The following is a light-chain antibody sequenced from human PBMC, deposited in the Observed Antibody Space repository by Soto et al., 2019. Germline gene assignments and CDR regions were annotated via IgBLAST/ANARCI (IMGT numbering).Light chain of an antibody. J-gene: IGLJ1*01. Sequence: QSVLTQPASASGSPGQSITISCTGTSSDVGGYNYVSWYQQHPGKAPKLMIYEVSNRPSGVSNRFSGSKSGNTSSLTISGLQAEDEADYYCSSYASSSTLDTYVFGTGTKVTVL. V-gene: IGLV2-14*01. CDR3: SSYASSSTLDTYV. CDR2: EVS. CDR1: SSDVGGYNY.